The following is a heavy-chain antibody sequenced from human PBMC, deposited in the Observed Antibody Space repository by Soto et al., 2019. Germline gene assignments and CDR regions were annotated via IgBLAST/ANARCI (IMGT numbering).Heavy chain of an antibody. V-gene: IGHV3-30*18. Sequence: QVQLVESGGGVVQPGRSLRLSCAASGFTFSVYGMHWVRQAPGEGLKWVALVSYDGSIKYYADSVKGRFTISRDNSKNTLYLQMNSLRVEDTAVYYCAKDGSHLAVAGTSPTSYFYGLAVWGQGTTVTVSS. CDR2: VSYDGSIK. J-gene: IGHJ6*02. D-gene: IGHD6-19*01. CDR3: AKDGSHLAVAGTSPTSYFYGLAV. CDR1: GFTFSVYG.